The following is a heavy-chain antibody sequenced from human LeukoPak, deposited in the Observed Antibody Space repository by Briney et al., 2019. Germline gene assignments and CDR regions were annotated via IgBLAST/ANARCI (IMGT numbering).Heavy chain of an antibody. Sequence: PSETLSLTCTVSGGSISSYYWSWIRQPPGKGLEWIGYIYYSGSTNYNPSLKSRVTISVVTSKNQFSLKLSSVTAADTAVYYCARSKAHLSTSWYGNWFDPWGQGTLVTVSS. CDR1: GGSISSYY. D-gene: IGHD2-2*01. CDR2: IYYSGST. V-gene: IGHV4-59*08. CDR3: ARSKAHLSTSWYGNWFDP. J-gene: IGHJ5*02.